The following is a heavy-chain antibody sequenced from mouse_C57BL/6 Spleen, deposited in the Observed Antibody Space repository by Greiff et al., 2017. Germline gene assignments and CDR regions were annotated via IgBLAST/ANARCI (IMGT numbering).Heavy chain of an antibody. CDR1: GFTFSSYA. J-gene: IGHJ2*01. CDR3: ARDVDFDY. CDR2: ISDGGSYT. Sequence: EVKLMESGGGLVKPGGSLKLSCAASGFTFSSYAMSCVRQTPEQRLAWVATISDGGSYTYYPDNVKGRFTISRDNAKNNLYLQMSHLKSEDTAMYYCARDVDFDYWGQGTTLTVSS. V-gene: IGHV5-4*01.